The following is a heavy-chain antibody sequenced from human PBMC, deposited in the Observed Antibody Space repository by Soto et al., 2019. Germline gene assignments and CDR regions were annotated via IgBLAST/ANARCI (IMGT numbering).Heavy chain of an antibody. J-gene: IGHJ4*02. CDR3: ARGGEWIAPAGGDLSSRHFDY. CDR1: GGSFSGYY. CDR2: INHSGST. Sequence: QVQLQQWGAGLLKPSETLSLTCAVYGGSFSGYYWSWIRQPPGKGLEWIGEINHSGSTNYNPSLKSRVTISVDTSKNQFSLKLSSVTAADTAVYYCARGGEWIAPAGGDLSSRHFDYWGQGTLVTVSS. D-gene: IGHD6-25*01. V-gene: IGHV4-34*01.